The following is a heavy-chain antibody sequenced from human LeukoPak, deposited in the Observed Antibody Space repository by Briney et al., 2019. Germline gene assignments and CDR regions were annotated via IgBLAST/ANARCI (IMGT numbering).Heavy chain of an antibody. V-gene: IGHV3-9*01. CDR3: ARVDPATRYAFDI. CDR1: GFTFDDYA. J-gene: IGHJ3*02. CDR2: ISWNSGST. Sequence: GGSLRLSCAASGFTFDDYAMHWVRQAPGKGLEWVSGISWNSGSTSYADSVKGRFTISRDNAKNTLYLQMNSLRAEDTAVYYCARVDPATRYAFDIWGQGTMVTVSS.